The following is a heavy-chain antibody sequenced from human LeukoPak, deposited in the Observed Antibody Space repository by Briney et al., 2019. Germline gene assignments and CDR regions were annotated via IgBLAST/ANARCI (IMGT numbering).Heavy chain of an antibody. Sequence: SETLSLTCAVYGGSFSAYYWSWIRQPPGKGLEWIGEINHSGSTNYNPSLKSRVTISVDTSKNQFSLKLSSVTAADTAVYYCAREVAYSSGWYLEYWGQGPLVTVSS. CDR3: AREVAYSSGWYLEY. J-gene: IGHJ4*02. D-gene: IGHD6-19*01. CDR2: INHSGST. CDR1: GGSFSAYY. V-gene: IGHV4-34*01.